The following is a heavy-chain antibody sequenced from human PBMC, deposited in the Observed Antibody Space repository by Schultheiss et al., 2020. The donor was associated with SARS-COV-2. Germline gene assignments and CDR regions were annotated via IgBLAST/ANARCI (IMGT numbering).Heavy chain of an antibody. CDR3: ARVTGCRDGYNCERRHWYFDL. Sequence: GESLKISCAASGFTFSSYGMHWVRQAPGKGLEWVAVIWYDGSNKYYADSVKGRFTISRDNSKNTLYLQMNSLRAGDTAVYYCARVTGCRDGYNCERRHWYFDLWGRGTLVTVSS. CDR2: IWYDGSNK. CDR1: GFTFSSYG. J-gene: IGHJ2*01. D-gene: IGHD5-24*01. V-gene: IGHV3-33*08.